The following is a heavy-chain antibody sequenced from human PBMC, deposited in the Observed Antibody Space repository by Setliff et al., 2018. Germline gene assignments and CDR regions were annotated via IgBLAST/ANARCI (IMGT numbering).Heavy chain of an antibody. CDR1: GFTFSGSA. V-gene: IGHV3-33*03. CDR2: IWYDGSQK. Sequence: LSLSCAASGFTFSGSAMHWVRQSPGKGLEWVAVIWYDGSQKYHADSVKGRFTVSRDNSKNTLYLQMNSLRAEDTAVYYCAKDPGDSSGSFEYWGQGTPVTVSS. D-gene: IGHD3-22*01. CDR3: AKDPGDSSGSFEY. J-gene: IGHJ4*02.